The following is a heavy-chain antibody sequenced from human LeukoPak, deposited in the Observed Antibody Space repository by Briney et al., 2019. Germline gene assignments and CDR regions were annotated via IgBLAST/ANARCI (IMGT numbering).Heavy chain of an antibody. CDR1: GYSISSGYN. V-gene: IGHV4-38-2*02. J-gene: IGHJ4*02. Sequence: KSSETLSLTCTVSGYSISSGYNWGWIRQPPGKGLEWIGSIYHSGSTYYNPSLKSRVTISVDTSKNQFSLKLSSVTAADTAVYYCARDLNDYGDYAFDYWGQGTLVTVSS. CDR3: ARDLNDYGDYAFDY. CDR2: IYHSGST. D-gene: IGHD4-17*01.